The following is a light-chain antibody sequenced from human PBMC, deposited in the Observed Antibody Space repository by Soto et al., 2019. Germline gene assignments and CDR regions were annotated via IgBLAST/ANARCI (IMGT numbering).Light chain of an antibody. CDR2: GAS. CDR3: QQSGSSPWT. Sequence: EIVLTQSPGTLSLSPGERATLSCRASQSVRSNYLAWYRQTPGQAPRLLIYGASNRATGIPDRFSGSGSGTDFTLIISRLEPEDFALYYCQQSGSSPWTFGQGTKVEIK. CDR1: QSVRSNY. J-gene: IGKJ1*01. V-gene: IGKV3-20*01.